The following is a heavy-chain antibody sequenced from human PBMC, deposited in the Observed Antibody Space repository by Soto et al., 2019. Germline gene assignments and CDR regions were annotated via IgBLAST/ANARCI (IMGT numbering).Heavy chain of an antibody. CDR1: GGTFSSYA. Sequence: ASVKVSCKASGGTFSSYAISWVRQAPGQGLEWMGGIIPIFGTANYAQKFQGRVTITADESTSTAYMELSSLRSEDTAVYYCARDLLSSYHSGWYGTYYYYGMDVWGQGTTVTVSS. J-gene: IGHJ6*02. CDR3: ARDLLSSYHSGWYGTYYYYGMDV. V-gene: IGHV1-69*13. CDR2: IIPIFGTA. D-gene: IGHD6-19*01.